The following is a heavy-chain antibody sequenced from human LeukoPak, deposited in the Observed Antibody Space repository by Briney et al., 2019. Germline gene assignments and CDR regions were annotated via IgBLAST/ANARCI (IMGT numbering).Heavy chain of an antibody. V-gene: IGHV4-31*03. CDR2: IYYSGST. J-gene: IGHJ4*02. CDR1: GGSISSGGYY. D-gene: IGHD3-10*01. CDR3: ARGMVGEMPFDY. Sequence: SETLSLTCTVSGGSISSGGYYWSWLRQHPGQGLEWFVYIYYSGSTYYNPSLKIRVTMSVDTSKMQFSLKLGAVTAADTAVYYGARGMVGEMPFDYWGQGTLVTVSS.